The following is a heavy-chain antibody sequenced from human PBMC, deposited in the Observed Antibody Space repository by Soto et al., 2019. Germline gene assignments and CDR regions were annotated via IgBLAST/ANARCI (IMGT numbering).Heavy chain of an antibody. CDR1: GGSFSGYY. V-gene: IGHV4-34*01. D-gene: IGHD5-12*01. Sequence: SETLSLTCAVYGGSFSGYYWSWIRQPPGKGLEWIGEINHSGSTNYNPSLKSRVTISVDTSKNQFSLKLSSVTAADTAVYYCARGNEWLRPRHLDYWGQGTLVTVSS. J-gene: IGHJ4*02. CDR3: ARGNEWLRPRHLDY. CDR2: INHSGST.